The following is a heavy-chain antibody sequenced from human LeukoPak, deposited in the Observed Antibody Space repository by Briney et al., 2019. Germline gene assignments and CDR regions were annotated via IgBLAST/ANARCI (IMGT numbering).Heavy chain of an antibody. CDR2: INKDGGEK. CDR3: VKDSPPRYSGSPPAY. J-gene: IGHJ4*02. Sequence: GGSLRLSCAASGFTFSSYWMSWVRQAPGKGLEWVANINKDGGEKYYVDSVKRRFTISRDNAKNSLYLQMNSLRADDTAVYYCVKDSPPRYSGSPPAYWGQGTLVTVSS. D-gene: IGHD1-26*01. CDR1: GFTFSSYW. V-gene: IGHV3-7*03.